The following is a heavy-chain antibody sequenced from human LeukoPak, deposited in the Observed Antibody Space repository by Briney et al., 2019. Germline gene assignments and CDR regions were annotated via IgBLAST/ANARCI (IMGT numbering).Heavy chain of an antibody. J-gene: IGHJ4*02. V-gene: IGHV5-51*01. Sequence: GESLKISCKGSRYSFTNSWIGWVRQMPGEGLEWMGIIYPDDSDTRYSPSFQGQVTISADKSISTAYLQWSSLKASDTAMYYCASTRTQWYFDYWGQGTLVTVSS. CDR1: RYSFTNSW. D-gene: IGHD6-19*01. CDR3: ASTRTQWYFDY. CDR2: IYPDDSDT.